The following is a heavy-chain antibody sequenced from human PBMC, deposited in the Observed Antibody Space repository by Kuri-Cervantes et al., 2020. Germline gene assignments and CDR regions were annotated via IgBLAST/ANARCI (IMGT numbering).Heavy chain of an antibody. CDR1: GFTFSSYA. D-gene: IGHD2-2*01. J-gene: IGHJ4*02. CDR2: ISGSGGST. V-gene: IGHV3-23*01. Sequence: GESLKISCAASGFTFSSYAMSWVRQAPGKGLEWVSAISGSGGSTYYADSVKGRFTISRDNSKNALYLQMNSLRAEDTAVYYCAKVPMLRRSTSSYYFDYWGQGTLVTVSS. CDR3: AKVPMLRRSTSSYYFDY.